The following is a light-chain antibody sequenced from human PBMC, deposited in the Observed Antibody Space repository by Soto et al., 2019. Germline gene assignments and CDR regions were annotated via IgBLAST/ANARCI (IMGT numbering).Light chain of an antibody. J-gene: IGKJ1*01. CDR3: QQYNNWPRT. V-gene: IGKV3-11*01. CDR2: DAS. Sequence: EIGLTQSPATLSLSPWESATLSCLASQVVSSHLALYQQKPGQAPRLLIYDASNRATGIPGRFSGSGSGTDFTLTISSLQSEDFAVYYCQQYNNWPRTFGQGTKVDIK. CDR1: QVVSSH.